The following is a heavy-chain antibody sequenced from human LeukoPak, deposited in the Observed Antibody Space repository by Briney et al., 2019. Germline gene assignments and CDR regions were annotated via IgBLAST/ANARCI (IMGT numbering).Heavy chain of an antibody. Sequence: NASGPTLVNPPQTLTLTCTFSGFSLRTSGVGVGWIRQPQGKALEWLILLYCDDDKRYSPSLKSRLTITKDTSKNQVVLTMTNMDPVDTATYYCAHRRRTYSSGWKFDYWGQGTLVTVSS. CDR1: GFSLRTSGVG. J-gene: IGHJ4*02. V-gene: IGHV2-5*02. CDR3: AHRRRTYSSGWKFDY. CDR2: LYCDDDK. D-gene: IGHD6-19*01.